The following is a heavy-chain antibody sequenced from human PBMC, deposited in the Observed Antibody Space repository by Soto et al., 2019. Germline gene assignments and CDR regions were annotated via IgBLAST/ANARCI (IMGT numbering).Heavy chain of an antibody. CDR1: GYSFTSYW. V-gene: IGHV5-51*01. D-gene: IGHD6-19*01. Sequence: RGESLKISCKGSGYSFTSYWIGWVRQMPGKGLEWMGIIYPGDSDTRYSPSFQGQVTISADKSISTAYLQWSSLKASDTAMYYCARNVAATGYYYYGMDVWGQGTTVTVSS. CDR3: ARNVAATGYYYYGMDV. J-gene: IGHJ6*02. CDR2: IYPGDSDT.